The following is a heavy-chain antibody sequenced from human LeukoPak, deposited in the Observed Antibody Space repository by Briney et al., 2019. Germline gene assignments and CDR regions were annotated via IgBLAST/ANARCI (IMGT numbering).Heavy chain of an antibody. Sequence: GESLKISCKGSGYSFTSYWIGWVRQMPGKGLEWMGIIYPGDSDTRYSPSFQGQVTISADKSISTAYLQWSSLKASDTAMYYCARHPLVAGEGYFDYWGQGTLSPSPQ. D-gene: IGHD6-19*01. V-gene: IGHV5-51*01. J-gene: IGHJ4*02. CDR1: GYSFTSYW. CDR3: ARHPLVAGEGYFDY. CDR2: IYPGDSDT.